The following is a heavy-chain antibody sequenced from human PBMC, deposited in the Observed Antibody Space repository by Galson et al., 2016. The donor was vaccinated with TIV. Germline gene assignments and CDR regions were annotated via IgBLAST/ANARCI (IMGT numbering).Heavy chain of an antibody. CDR2: INPDGGET. J-gene: IGHJ4*02. Sequence: SVKVSCKASGYTFPDYYMHWVRQAPGEGLEWMGIINPDGGETNYTQKFQDRVIMPRDMSTTTVYMELSSLRSKDTAMYFCARAAPDQHFDYWGQGSLVTVSS. CDR3: ARAAPDQHFDY. V-gene: IGHV1-46*01. CDR1: GYTFPDYY. D-gene: IGHD6-13*01.